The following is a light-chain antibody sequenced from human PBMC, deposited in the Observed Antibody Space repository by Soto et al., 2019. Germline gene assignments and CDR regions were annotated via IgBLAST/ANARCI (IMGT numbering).Light chain of an antibody. CDR2: EVS. CDR1: SSDVGSYNL. J-gene: IGLJ1*01. V-gene: IGLV2-23*02. Sequence: QSALTQPASVSGSPGQSITISCTGTSSDVGSYNLVSWYQQHPGKAPKLMIYEVSKRPSGVSNRFSGSKSGNTASLTISGHQAEDEAEYDCCSYAGSSTPYVFGTGTKLTGL. CDR3: CSYAGSSTPYV.